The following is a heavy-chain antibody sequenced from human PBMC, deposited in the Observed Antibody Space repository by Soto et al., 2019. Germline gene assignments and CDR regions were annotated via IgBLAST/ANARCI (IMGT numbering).Heavy chain of an antibody. Sequence: ASVKVSCKASGYTFTGYYMHWVRQAPGQGLEWMGWINPNSGGTNYAQKFQGWVTMTRDTSISTAYMELSRLRSDDTAVYYCARDRRLWFGESLRGMDVWGQGTTVTVSS. V-gene: IGHV1-2*04. CDR2: INPNSGGT. CDR3: ARDRRLWFGESLRGMDV. CDR1: GYTFTGYY. D-gene: IGHD3-10*01. J-gene: IGHJ6*02.